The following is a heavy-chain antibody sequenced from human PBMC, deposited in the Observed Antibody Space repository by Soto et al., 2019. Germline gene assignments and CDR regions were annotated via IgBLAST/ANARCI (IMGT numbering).Heavy chain of an antibody. J-gene: IGHJ6*02. D-gene: IGHD6-6*01. CDR1: GGTFSSYA. V-gene: IGHV1-69*01. CDR3: ARDLPYSSSPYYYYGMDV. Sequence: QVQLVQSGAEVKKPGSSVKVSCKASGGTFSSYAISWVRQAPGQGLEWLGGIIPIFGTANYAPKFQGRVTITADESTSTAYMELSSLRSEDTAVYYCARDLPYSSSPYYYYGMDVWGQGTTVTVSS. CDR2: IIPIFGTA.